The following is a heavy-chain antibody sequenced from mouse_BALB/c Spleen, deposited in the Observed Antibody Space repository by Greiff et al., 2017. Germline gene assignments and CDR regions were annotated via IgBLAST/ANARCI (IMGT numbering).Heavy chain of an antibody. D-gene: IGHD2-10*01. Sequence: EVQLQESGPGLVKPSQSLSLTCSVTGYSITSGYYWNWIRQFPGNKLEWMGYISYDGSNNYNPSLKNRISITRDTSKNQFFLKLNSVTTEDTATYYCAAYYGNAMDYWGQGTSVTVSS. V-gene: IGHV3-6*02. J-gene: IGHJ4*01. CDR3: AAYYGNAMDY. CDR1: GYSITSGYY. CDR2: ISYDGSN.